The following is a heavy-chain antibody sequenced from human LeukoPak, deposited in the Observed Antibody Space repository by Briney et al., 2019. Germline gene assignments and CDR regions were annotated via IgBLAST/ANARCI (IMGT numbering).Heavy chain of an antibody. CDR3: ARTYCTNGVCYYFDY. J-gene: IGHJ4*02. V-gene: IGHV4-38-2*01. CDR1: GYSISSGYY. CDR2: IYHSGST. Sequence: SETLSLTCAVSGYSISSGYYWGWIRQPPGKGLEWIGSIYHSGSTYYNPSLKSRVTISVDTSKNRFSLKLSSVTAADTAVYYCARTYCTNGVCYYFDYWGQGTLVTVSS. D-gene: IGHD2-8*01.